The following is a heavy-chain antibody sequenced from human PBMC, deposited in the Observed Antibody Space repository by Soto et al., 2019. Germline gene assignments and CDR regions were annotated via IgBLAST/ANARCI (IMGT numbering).Heavy chain of an antibody. Sequence: QVQLVESGGGVVQPGRSLRLSCAASGFTFSTYGMHWVRQAPGKGLEWVAVISYDGNNKYYADSVKGRFTIARDNSKNTRFLQMDSLRAEDTAVYYCAKDHLPSTVTTPGYWGQGILVTVSS. CDR3: AKDHLPSTVTTPGY. J-gene: IGHJ4*02. CDR2: ISYDGNNK. CDR1: GFTFSTYG. D-gene: IGHD4-17*01. V-gene: IGHV3-30*18.